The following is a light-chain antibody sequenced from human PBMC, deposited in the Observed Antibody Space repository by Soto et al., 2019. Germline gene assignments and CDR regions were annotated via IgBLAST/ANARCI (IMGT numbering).Light chain of an antibody. V-gene: IGKV1-39*01. Sequence: DIQMTQSPSSLSASVGDRVTITCRPRQDISIYLNWYQQKPGKAPKLLIYAASSLQSGVPSRFSGSGSGTDFTLTISSLQPEDFATYYCQQSHSTLPYTFGQGTKLEIK. CDR3: QQSHSTLPYT. J-gene: IGKJ2*01. CDR1: QDISIY. CDR2: AAS.